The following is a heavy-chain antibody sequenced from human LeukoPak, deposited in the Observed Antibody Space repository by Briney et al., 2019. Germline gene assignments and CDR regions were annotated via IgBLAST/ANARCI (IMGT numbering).Heavy chain of an antibody. Sequence: GGSLRLSCVASEFTFRSYAMHWVRQAPGKGLEWVATVSYDGSNEYYADSVKGRFTISRDNSKNTLYLQMNTLRPEDTAVYYCVSPAKRITIFGVPFDYWGQGTLVTVSS. CDR1: EFTFRSYA. CDR2: VSYDGSNE. V-gene: IGHV3-30-3*01. CDR3: VSPAKRITIFGVPFDY. D-gene: IGHD3-3*01. J-gene: IGHJ4*02.